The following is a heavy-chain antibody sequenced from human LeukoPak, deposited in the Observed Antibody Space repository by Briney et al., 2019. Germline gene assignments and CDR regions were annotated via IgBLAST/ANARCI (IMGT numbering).Heavy chain of an antibody. Sequence: SVKVSCKASGGTFSSYAISWVRQAPGQGLEWMGGIIALFGTANYAQKFQGRLTITADASTSTAYMELSSLRSEDTAVYYCARIRDGYNSYFFYGMDVWGQGTTVTVSS. J-gene: IGHJ6*02. CDR2: IIALFGTA. CDR1: GGTFSSYA. CDR3: ARIRDGYNSYFFYGMDV. V-gene: IGHV1-69*01. D-gene: IGHD5-24*01.